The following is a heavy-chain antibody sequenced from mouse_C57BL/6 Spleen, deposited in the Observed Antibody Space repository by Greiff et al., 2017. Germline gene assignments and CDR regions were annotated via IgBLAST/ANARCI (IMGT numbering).Heavy chain of an antibody. V-gene: IGHV1-76*01. J-gene: IGHJ2*01. CDR2: IYPGSGYT. CDR1: GYTFTDYY. CDR3: ARGNPYFDY. Sequence: VQLQQSGAELVRPGASVKLSCKASGYTFTDYYINWVKQRPGQGLEWIARIYPGSGYTYYNEKFKGKATLTAETSSSTAYMQLSSLTSEDSAVYYCARGNPYFDYWGQGTTLTVSS.